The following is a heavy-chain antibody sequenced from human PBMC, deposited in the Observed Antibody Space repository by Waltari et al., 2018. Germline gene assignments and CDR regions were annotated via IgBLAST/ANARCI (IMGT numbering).Heavy chain of an antibody. CDR3: ARAQYDFWSGYDALGY. D-gene: IGHD3-3*01. J-gene: IGHJ4*02. Sequence: EVQLVESGGGLVQPGGSLSLSCAASGFTFSSYWMSWVRQAPGKGLEWVANIKQDGSEKYYVDSVKGRFTISRDNAKNSLYLQMNSLRAEDTAVYYCARAQYDFWSGYDALGYWGQGTLVTVSS. CDR1: GFTFSSYW. CDR2: IKQDGSEK. V-gene: IGHV3-7*01.